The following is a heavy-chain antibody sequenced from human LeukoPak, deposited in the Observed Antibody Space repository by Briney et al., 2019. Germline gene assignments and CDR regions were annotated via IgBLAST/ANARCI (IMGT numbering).Heavy chain of an antibody. CDR3: ATDTASITIFGVALN. J-gene: IGHJ4*02. V-gene: IGHV1-24*01. CDR1: GYTLTELS. D-gene: IGHD3-3*01. Sequence: GASVKVSCKVSGYTLTELSMHWVRQAPGKGLEWMGGFDLEDGETIYAQKFQGRVTMTEDTSTDTAYMELSSLRSEDTAVYYCATDTASITIFGVALNWGQGTLVIVSS. CDR2: FDLEDGET.